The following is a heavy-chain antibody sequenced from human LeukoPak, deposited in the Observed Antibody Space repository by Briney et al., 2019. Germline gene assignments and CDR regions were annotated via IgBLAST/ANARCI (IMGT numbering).Heavy chain of an antibody. Sequence: SETLSLTCTVSGGSISSNTYYWGWIRQPPGKGLEWIGSIYYTESTYYNPSLKSRVTISVDTSKNQFSLKLNSVTAADTAVYYCARHNSGSYLGYYFHYWGQGTLVTVSS. CDR1: GGSISSNTYY. V-gene: IGHV4-39*01. J-gene: IGHJ4*02. CDR3: ARHNSGSYLGYYFHY. D-gene: IGHD6-19*01. CDR2: IYYTEST.